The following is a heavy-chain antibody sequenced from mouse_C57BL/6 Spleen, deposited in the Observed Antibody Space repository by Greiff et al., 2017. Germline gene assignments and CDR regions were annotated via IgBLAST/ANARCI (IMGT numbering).Heavy chain of an antibody. V-gene: IGHV1-61*01. CDR1: GYTFTSYW. J-gene: IGHJ3*01. Sequence: VQLQQPGAELVRPGSSVKLSCKASGYTFTSYWMDWVKQRPGQGLEWIGNIYPSDSETHYNQKFKDKATLTVDKSSSTAYMELSSLTSEDSAVYYCARGQGLREVFAYWGQGTLVTVSA. CDR3: ARGQGLREVFAY. CDR2: IYPSDSET. D-gene: IGHD2-4*01.